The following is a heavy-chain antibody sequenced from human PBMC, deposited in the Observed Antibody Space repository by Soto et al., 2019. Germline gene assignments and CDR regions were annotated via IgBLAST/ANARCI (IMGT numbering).Heavy chain of an antibody. CDR2: INAGNGNT. V-gene: IGHV1-3*01. D-gene: IGHD6-19*01. CDR3: ARDRGVEQWLVPDYYFDY. CDR1: GYTFTSYA. Sequence: GASVKVSCKASGYTFTSYAMHWVRQAPGQRLEWMGWINAGNGNTKYSQKFQGRVTITRDTSASTAYMELSSLRSEDTAVYYCARDRGVEQWLVPDYYFDYWGQGTLVTVSS. J-gene: IGHJ4*02.